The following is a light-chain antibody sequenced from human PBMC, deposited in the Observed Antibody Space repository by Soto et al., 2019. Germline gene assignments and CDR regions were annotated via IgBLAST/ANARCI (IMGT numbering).Light chain of an antibody. V-gene: IGKV1-5*01. CDR2: DVS. Sequence: DIQMTQSPSTLSASIGDRVTLTCRASQSLTGRLAWYQQKPGRPPKLLIYDVSIVESGVPSRFSGSESGTDFSLTISSLRPDDFATFYCQQYKVYPYTFGQGTRLDI. CDR1: QSLTGR. CDR3: QQYKVYPYT. J-gene: IGKJ2*01.